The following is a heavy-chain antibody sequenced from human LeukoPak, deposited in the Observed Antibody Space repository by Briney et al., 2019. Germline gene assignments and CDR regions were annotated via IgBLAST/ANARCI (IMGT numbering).Heavy chain of an antibody. D-gene: IGHD4-11*01. CDR1: GFTFSDHY. J-gene: IGHJ4*02. CDR3: ARSDSNYDY. CDR2: ISGSDNII. Sequence: GGSLRLSCAASGFTFSDHYMSWIRQAPGKGLEWVSCISGSDNIIYSADSVKGRFTISRDNAKNSLFLQMNGLTAEDTAVYYCARSDSNYDYWGQGTLVTVSS. V-gene: IGHV3-11*01.